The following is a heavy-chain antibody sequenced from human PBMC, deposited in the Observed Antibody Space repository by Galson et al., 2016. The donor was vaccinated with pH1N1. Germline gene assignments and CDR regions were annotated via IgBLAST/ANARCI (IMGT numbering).Heavy chain of an antibody. CDR3: VKDFKVYFYYMDV. Sequence: SLRLSCATSGFRFDDYAMHWVRQGPGKGLEWVSGINWKSNNIVYADSVKGRFSISRDNAKRSLFLEMNSLRVEDTALYYCVKDFKVYFYYMDVWGKGTTVTVSS. J-gene: IGHJ6*03. V-gene: IGHV3-9*01. CDR1: GFRFDDYA. CDR2: INWKSNNI.